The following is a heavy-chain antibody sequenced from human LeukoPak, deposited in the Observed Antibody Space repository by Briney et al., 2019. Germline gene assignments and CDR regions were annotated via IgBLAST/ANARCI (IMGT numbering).Heavy chain of an antibody. CDR1: GFTFSSYS. CDR3: AGEGEANFDY. D-gene: IGHD1-26*01. V-gene: IGHV3-7*01. J-gene: IGHJ4*02. Sequence: GGSLRLSCAASGFTFSSYSMNWVRQAPGKGLEWVANIKQDGSEKYYVDSVKGRFTISRDNAKNSLYLQMNSLRAEDTAVYYCAGEGEANFDYWGQGTLVTVSS. CDR2: IKQDGSEK.